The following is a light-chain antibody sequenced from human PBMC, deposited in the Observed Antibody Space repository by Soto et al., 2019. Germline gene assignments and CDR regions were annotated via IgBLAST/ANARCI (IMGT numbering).Light chain of an antibody. V-gene: IGLV2-14*03. CDR3: TSWTTSNTMI. Sequence: QSVLTQRASVSGCPGQSITISCTGTSSDIGAYNFVSWYQQHPGKAPKLMLYDVNIRPSGVSNRFSGSKSGNTASLTISGLQAEDVADYYCTSWTTSNTMIFGGGTKVTVL. J-gene: IGLJ2*01. CDR1: SSDIGAYNF. CDR2: DVN.